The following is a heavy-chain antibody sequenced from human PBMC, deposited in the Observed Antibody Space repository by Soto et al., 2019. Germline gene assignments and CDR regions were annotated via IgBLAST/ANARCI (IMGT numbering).Heavy chain of an antibody. V-gene: IGHV5-10-1*01. CDR2: IDPSDSYT. J-gene: IGHJ3*02. CDR3: AGGLYLNHAFDI. D-gene: IGHD3-3*01. CDR1: GYSFTSYW. Sequence: AGESLKISCKGSGYSFTSYWISWVRQMPGKGLEWMGRIDPSDSYTNYSPSFQGHVTISADKSISTAYLQWSSLKASDTAMYYCAGGLYLNHAFDIWGQGTMVTVSS.